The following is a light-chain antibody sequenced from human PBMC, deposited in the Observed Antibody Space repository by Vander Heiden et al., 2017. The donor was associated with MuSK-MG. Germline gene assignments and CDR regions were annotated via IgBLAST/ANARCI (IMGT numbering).Light chain of an antibody. CDR1: KLGDKY. Sequence: SHEVTQPPSASVSPGQTASITCSGDKLGDKYVCWYRQKPGQSPVLVIYQDNKRPSGIPERFSGSNSGNTATLTISGTQAMDEADYYCQAWDSSTVVFGGGTKLTVL. CDR2: QDN. CDR3: QAWDSSTVV. V-gene: IGLV3-1*01. J-gene: IGLJ3*02.